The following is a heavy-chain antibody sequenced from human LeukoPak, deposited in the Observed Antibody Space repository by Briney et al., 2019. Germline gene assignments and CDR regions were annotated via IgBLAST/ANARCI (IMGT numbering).Heavy chain of an antibody. Sequence: SETLSLTCAVYGGSFSGYYWSWIRQPPGKGLEWIGEINHSGSTNYNPSLKSRVTISVDTSKNQFSLKLSSLTAADTAVYYCARGTVQLWFPLDYWGQGTLVTVSS. D-gene: IGHD5-18*01. CDR3: ARGTVQLWFPLDY. CDR1: GGSFSGYY. CDR2: INHSGST. V-gene: IGHV4-34*01. J-gene: IGHJ4*02.